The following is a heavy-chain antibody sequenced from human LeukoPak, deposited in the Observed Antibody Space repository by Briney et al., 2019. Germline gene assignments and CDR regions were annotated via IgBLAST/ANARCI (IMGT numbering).Heavy chain of an antibody. Sequence: PGGSLRLSCAASGFTFSNYAMSWVRQAPGKGLEWVPGISGSGTSTYYADSVKGRFTISRDNSKNTLYLQMNSLRAEDTAVYYCASRNYYDSSGYYYYYFDYWGQGILVTVSS. CDR3: ASRNYYDSSGYYYYYFDY. J-gene: IGHJ4*02. D-gene: IGHD3-22*01. V-gene: IGHV3-23*01. CDR2: ISGSGTST. CDR1: GFTFSNYA.